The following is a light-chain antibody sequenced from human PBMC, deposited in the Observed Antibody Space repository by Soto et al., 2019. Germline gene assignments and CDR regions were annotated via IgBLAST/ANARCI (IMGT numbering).Light chain of an antibody. V-gene: IGKV1-5*03. CDR2: KAS. CDR1: QSISSW. CDR3: QQYNSYSQT. Sequence: DIQMTQSPSTLSASVGDRVTITCRASQSISSWLAWYQQKPGKAPKLLNYKASSLESGVPSRFSGSGSGTEFTLTISSLQPDDFATYYRQQYNSYSQTFGQGTKVESK. J-gene: IGKJ1*01.